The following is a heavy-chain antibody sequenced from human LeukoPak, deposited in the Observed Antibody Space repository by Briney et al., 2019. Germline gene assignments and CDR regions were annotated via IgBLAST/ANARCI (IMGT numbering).Heavy chain of an antibody. CDR3: ARLVGYSSSSNYGMDV. D-gene: IGHD6-6*01. Sequence: GESLKISCKGPGYSFTSYWIGWVRQMPGKGLEWMGIIYPGDSDTRYSPSFQGQVTISADKSISTAYLQWSSLKASDTAMYYCARLVGYSSSSNYGMDVWGQGTTVTVSS. V-gene: IGHV5-51*01. CDR1: GYSFTSYW. CDR2: IYPGDSDT. J-gene: IGHJ6*02.